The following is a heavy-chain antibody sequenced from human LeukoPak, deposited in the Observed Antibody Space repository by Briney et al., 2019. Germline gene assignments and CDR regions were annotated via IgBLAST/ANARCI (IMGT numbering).Heavy chain of an antibody. CDR1: GFTFSSYS. V-gene: IGHV3-21*01. CDR2: ISSSSSYI. Sequence: GGSLRLSCAASGFTFSSYSMNWVRQAPGKGLEWVSSISSSSSYIYYADSVKGRFTISRDNAKNSLYLQMNSLRAEDTAVYYCASGLTTVVTPVSGYFDLWGRGTLVTVSS. D-gene: IGHD4-23*01. J-gene: IGHJ2*01. CDR3: ASGLTTVVTPVSGYFDL.